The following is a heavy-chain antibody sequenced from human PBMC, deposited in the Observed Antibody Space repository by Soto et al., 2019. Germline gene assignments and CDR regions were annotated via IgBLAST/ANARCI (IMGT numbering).Heavy chain of an antibody. J-gene: IGHJ6*02. CDR3: AKDAEWRSTTIPPYYYYYGMDV. CDR1: GFTFSHYA. V-gene: IGHV3-30*18. Sequence: GGSLRLSCAASGFTFSHYAMHWVRQAPGKGLEWVAVISYDGSNKYYADSVKGRFTISRDNSKNTLYLQMNSLRAEDTAVYYCAKDAEWRSTTIPPYYYYYGMDVWGQGTTVTVSS. CDR2: ISYDGSNK. D-gene: IGHD2-2*01.